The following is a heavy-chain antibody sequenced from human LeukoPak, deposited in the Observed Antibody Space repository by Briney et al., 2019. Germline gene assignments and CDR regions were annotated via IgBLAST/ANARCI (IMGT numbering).Heavy chain of an antibody. CDR3: ARDSLIQHGSGSYWGFDY. D-gene: IGHD3-10*01. Sequence: GGSLRLSCAASGFMFSSYWMSWVRQAPGKGPEWVGDIKKDGGDKYYVGSVKGRFTISRDNAKNSLYLQMNSLRAEDTAVYYCARDSLIQHGSGSYWGFDYWGQGILVTVSS. CDR1: GFMFSSYW. V-gene: IGHV3-7*03. J-gene: IGHJ4*02. CDR2: IKKDGGDK.